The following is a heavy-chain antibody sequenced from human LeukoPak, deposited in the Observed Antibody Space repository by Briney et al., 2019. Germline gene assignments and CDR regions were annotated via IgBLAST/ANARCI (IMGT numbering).Heavy chain of an antibody. CDR1: GITFSNSA. J-gene: IGHJ4*02. D-gene: IGHD3-10*01. Sequence: GGSLRLSCAASGITFSNSAMSWVRQAPGKGLEWVSAISGSGGSTYYADSVKGRFTISRDNSKNTLYLQMNSLRAEDTAVYYCAKAPKVRGVIIKSDYWGQGTLVTVSS. V-gene: IGHV3-23*01. CDR2: ISGSGGST. CDR3: AKAPKVRGVIIKSDY.